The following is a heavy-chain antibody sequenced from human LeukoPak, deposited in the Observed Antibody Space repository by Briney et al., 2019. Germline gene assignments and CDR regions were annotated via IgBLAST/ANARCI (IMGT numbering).Heavy chain of an antibody. CDR1: GFTFSSYA. CDR3: ARERSSYYGMDV. CDR2: ISSNGGST. D-gene: IGHD2-2*01. Sequence: GGSLRLSCAASGFTFSSYAIHWVRQAPGKGLEYVSAISSNGGSTYYANSVKGRFTISRDNSKNTLYLQMGSLRAEDMAVYYCARERSSYYGMDVWGQGTTVTVSS. J-gene: IGHJ6*02. V-gene: IGHV3-64*01.